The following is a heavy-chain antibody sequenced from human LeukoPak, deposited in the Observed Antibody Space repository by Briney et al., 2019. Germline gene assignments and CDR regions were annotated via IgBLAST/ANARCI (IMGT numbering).Heavy chain of an antibody. V-gene: IGHV4-34*01. CDR2: INHSGST. CDR3: ARGGVGELLRY. CDR1: GGSFSGYY. D-gene: IGHD1-26*01. Sequence: SETLSLTCAVYGGSFSGYYWSWIRQPPGKGLEWIGEINHSGSTNYNPSLKSRVTISLDTSKNQFSLKLSSVTAADTAVYYCARGGVGELLRYWGQGTLVTVSS. J-gene: IGHJ4*02.